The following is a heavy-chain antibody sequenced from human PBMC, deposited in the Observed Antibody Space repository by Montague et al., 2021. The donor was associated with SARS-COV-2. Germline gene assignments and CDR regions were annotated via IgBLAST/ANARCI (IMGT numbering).Heavy chain of an antibody. J-gene: IGHJ4*02. Sequence: TLSLTCTVSGDSITSGGYFWNWIRQHPGKGLEYIGAISYSGSTYYKPSLTSRVSISRDTSKNAFSLSLHSVTAADTAVYFCAASGRRGYSNPFHHCGRGSLVTVSS. V-gene: IGHV4-31*03. D-gene: IGHD4-11*01. CDR1: GDSITSGGYF. CDR2: ISYSGST. CDR3: AASGRRGYSNPFHH.